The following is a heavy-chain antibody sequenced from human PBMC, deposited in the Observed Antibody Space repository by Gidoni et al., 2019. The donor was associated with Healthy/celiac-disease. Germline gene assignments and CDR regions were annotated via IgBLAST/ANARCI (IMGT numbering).Heavy chain of an antibody. V-gene: IGHV3-21*01. CDR2: ISSSGSTI. Sequence: EVQLVESGGGLVKPGGSLRLSCAASGFTFSSYRMNWVRQAPGKGLEGVSYISSSGSTIYYADSVKGRFTIYRDNDKNSLYLQMNSLRAEDTAVYYCARVLVDTAHDYWGQGTLVTVSS. J-gene: IGHJ4*02. D-gene: IGHD5-18*01. CDR3: ARVLVDTAHDY. CDR1: GFTFSSYR.